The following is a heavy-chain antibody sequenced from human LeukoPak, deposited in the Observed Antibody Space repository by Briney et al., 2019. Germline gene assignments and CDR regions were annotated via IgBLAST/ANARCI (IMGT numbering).Heavy chain of an antibody. CDR2: ISGSGGST. J-gene: IGHJ4*02. CDR1: GFTFSSYA. Sequence: GGSLRLSCAASGFTFSSYAMSWVRQAPGKGLEWVSAISGSGGSTYYADSVKGRFTISRDDSKNTLYLQMNSLRAEDTAVYYCAKAPSMVRGVGFDYGGQGTLVTVSS. CDR3: AKAPSMVRGVGFDY. V-gene: IGHV3-23*01. D-gene: IGHD3-10*01.